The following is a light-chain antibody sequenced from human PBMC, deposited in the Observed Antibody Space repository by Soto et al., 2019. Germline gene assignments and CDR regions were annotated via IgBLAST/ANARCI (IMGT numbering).Light chain of an antibody. CDR2: EGT. CDR3: YSFAGSNTFYYV. J-gene: IGLJ1*01. CDR1: SSDVVTYNL. V-gene: IGLV2-23*03. Sequence: ALTQPASVSGSPGQSISISCTGTSSDVVTYNLVSWYQQHPGKAPTVLIYEGTKRPSGVSNRFSGSKSGNTASLTISGLQTEDQADYSCYSFAGSNTFYYVSGHGTKVTVL.